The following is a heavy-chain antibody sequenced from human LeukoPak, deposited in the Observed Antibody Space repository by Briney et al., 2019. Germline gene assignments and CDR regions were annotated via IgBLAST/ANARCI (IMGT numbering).Heavy chain of an antibody. Sequence: GASVKVSCKASGYTFTSYYMHWVRQAPGQGLEWMGIINPSGGSTSYAQKFQGRVTVTRDMSTSTVYMELSSLRSEDTAVYYCARDRELRFDYWGQGTLVTVSS. CDR2: INPSGGST. CDR3: ARDRELRFDY. CDR1: GYTFTSYY. D-gene: IGHD1-26*01. V-gene: IGHV1-46*01. J-gene: IGHJ4*02.